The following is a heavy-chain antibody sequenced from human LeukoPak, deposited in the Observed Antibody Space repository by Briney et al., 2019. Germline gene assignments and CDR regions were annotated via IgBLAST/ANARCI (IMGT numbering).Heavy chain of an antibody. J-gene: IGHJ5*02. Sequence: SETLSLTCTVSGASISSGSYYWSWIRQPAGKGLEWIGRIYTSGSTNYNPSLKSRVTMSVDTSKNQFSLKLSSVTAADTAVYYCARDGELSFPNWFDPWGQGTLVTVSS. D-gene: IGHD3-16*02. CDR1: GASISSGSYY. CDR3: ARDGELSFPNWFDP. V-gene: IGHV4-61*02. CDR2: IYTSGST.